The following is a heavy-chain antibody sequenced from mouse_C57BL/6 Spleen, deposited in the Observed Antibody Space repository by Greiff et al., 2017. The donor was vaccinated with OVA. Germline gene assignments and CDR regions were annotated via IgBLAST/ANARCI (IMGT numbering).Heavy chain of an antibody. D-gene: IGHD1-1*01. Sequence: EVQLQESGPELVKPGASVKISCKASGYSFTDYNMNWVKQSNGKSLEWIGVINPNYGTTSYNQKFKGKATLTVDQSSSTAYMQLNSLTSEDSAVYYCASYYYGSSYVNYYAMDYWGQGTSVTVSS. CDR3: ASYYYGSSYVNYYAMDY. CDR1: GYSFTDYN. CDR2: INPNYGTT. J-gene: IGHJ4*01. V-gene: IGHV1-39*01.